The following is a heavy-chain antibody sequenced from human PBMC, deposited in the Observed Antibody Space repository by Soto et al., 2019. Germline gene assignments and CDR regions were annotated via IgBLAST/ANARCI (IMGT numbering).Heavy chain of an antibody. CDR2: IYYSGST. CDR1: GGSISSYY. Sequence: PSETLSLTCTVSGGSISSYYWSWIRQPPGKGLEWIGYIYYSGSTNYNPSLKSRVTISVDTSKNQFSLKLSSVTAADTAVYYCAREMGVILDYWGQGTLVTVSS. V-gene: IGHV4-59*01. J-gene: IGHJ4*02. CDR3: AREMGVILDY. D-gene: IGHD3-10*01.